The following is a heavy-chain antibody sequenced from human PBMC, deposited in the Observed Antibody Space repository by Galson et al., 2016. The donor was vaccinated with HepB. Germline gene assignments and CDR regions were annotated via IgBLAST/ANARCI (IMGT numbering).Heavy chain of an antibody. V-gene: IGHV3-74*01. CDR3: ARDATRGGDFDY. CDR2: INSDGGSK. D-gene: IGHD2-21*01. Sequence: LRLSCAASGFTFRSYWMHWVRQAPGKGLVWVSRINSDGGSKDYADSVTGRFTISRDNAKNSLYLQMNSLRAEDTAVYYCARDATRGGDFDYWAQGTLVIVSS. J-gene: IGHJ4*02. CDR1: GFTFRSYW.